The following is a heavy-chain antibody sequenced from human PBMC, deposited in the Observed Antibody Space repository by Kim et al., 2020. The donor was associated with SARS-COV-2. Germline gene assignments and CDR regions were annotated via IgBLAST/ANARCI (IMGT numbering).Heavy chain of an antibody. D-gene: IGHD3-10*01. V-gene: IGHV3-23*01. CDR2: ISIDGCMK. Sequence: GGSLRLSCAASGVTLSSDWMRGGIHAQREGKGCVGMISIDGCMKHYADSVKGRFTIYRDNSKNMLYLQMKSLRAEDTALYYCAKALRQLSMALDYWGQGTLVTVSA. J-gene: IGHJ4*02. CDR3: AKALRQLSMALDY. CDR1: GVTLSSDW.